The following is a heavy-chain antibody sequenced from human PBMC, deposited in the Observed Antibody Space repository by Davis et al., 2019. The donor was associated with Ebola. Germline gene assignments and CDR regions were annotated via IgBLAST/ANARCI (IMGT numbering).Heavy chain of an antibody. D-gene: IGHD1-26*01. CDR1: GYTFTSYG. CDR3: ERYNGRISSGRHYYYNGRDV. Sequence: AASVKVSCKASGYTFTSYGISWVRQAPGQGLEWMGWISPYNGNTNYAQKLQGRVTMTTDTSTSTAYMELRSLRSDDTAVYYCERYNGRISSGRHYYYNGRDVWGQGTTVTVSS. V-gene: IGHV1-18*04. J-gene: IGHJ6*02. CDR2: ISPYNGNT.